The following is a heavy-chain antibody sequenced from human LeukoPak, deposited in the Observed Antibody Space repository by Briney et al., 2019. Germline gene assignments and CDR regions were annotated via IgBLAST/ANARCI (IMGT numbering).Heavy chain of an antibody. V-gene: IGHV3-15*07. Sequence: GGSLRLSCAASSFTFNTAWMNWVRQAPGKGLEWVGHIKSKTDGGTVDYAAPVKDRFTISRDDSKNTLYLQMNSLKTEDTAIYYCARIGVSDYWGQGTLVTVSS. CDR2: IKSKTDGGTV. D-gene: IGHD3-3*01. J-gene: IGHJ4*02. CDR1: SFTFNTAW. CDR3: ARIGVSDY.